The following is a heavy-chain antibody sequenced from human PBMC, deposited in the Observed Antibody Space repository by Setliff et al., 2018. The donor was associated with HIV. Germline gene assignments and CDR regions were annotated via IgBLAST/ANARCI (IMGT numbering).Heavy chain of an antibody. D-gene: IGHD2-2*02. J-gene: IGHJ5*02. CDR2: IHYNGRT. CDR3: ARYTSKVDWFDP. CDR1: GDSITNDDYY. V-gene: IGHV4-39*01. Sequence: PSETLSLTCTVSGDSITNDDYYWGWIRQPPGKGLEWIAIIHYNGRTYYDPSLKSRVTIFVDTSKTQFYLKLRSVTASDTAVYYCARYTSKVDWFDPWGQGTLVTVPQ.